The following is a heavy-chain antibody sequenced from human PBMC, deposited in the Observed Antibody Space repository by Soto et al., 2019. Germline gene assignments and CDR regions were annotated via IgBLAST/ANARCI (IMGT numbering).Heavy chain of an antibody. CDR2: ISGTGGAA. V-gene: IGHV3-23*01. D-gene: IGHD3-10*01. CDR1: GFTFGHFA. CDR3: AKPEEVVRGFDF. Sequence: GGSLRLSCAASGFTFGHFAMSWVRQAPGKGLEWVAAISGTGGAAYYADSVKRRFTISRDNSRNTLFLQMDSLRVDDTAIYYCAKPEEVVRGFDFWGLGTLVTVSS. J-gene: IGHJ4*02.